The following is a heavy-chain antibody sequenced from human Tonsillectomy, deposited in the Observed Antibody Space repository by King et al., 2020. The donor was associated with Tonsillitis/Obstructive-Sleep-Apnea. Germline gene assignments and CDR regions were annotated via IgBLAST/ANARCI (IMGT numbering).Heavy chain of an antibody. Sequence: QLVQSGAEVKKPGSSVKVSCKASGGTFSRYSISWVRQAPGQGLEWMGGIIPIFGPANYAQKFQGRVTITADESTSTAYMELSSLRSEDTAVYYCAGGSITGTPDYYYYYYMDVWGKGTTVTVSS. V-gene: IGHV1-69*01. CDR1: GGTFSRYS. CDR2: IIPIFGPA. J-gene: IGHJ6*03. D-gene: IGHD1-20*01. CDR3: AGGSITGTPDYYYYYYMDV.